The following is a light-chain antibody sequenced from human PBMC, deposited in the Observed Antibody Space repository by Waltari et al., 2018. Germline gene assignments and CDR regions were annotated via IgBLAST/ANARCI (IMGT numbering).Light chain of an antibody. CDR3: QQYNEWPPLT. V-gene: IGKV3-15*01. Sequence: EIVMTQSPATLSVSPGDGVTLSCRASQRIGSALAWYQQMPGQPPGLLIHDASIRATDTPARFSGHGSGTEFTLTISSLQSEDFAVYYCQQYNEWPPLTFGGGTKVDVK. CDR1: QRIGSA. CDR2: DAS. J-gene: IGKJ4*01.